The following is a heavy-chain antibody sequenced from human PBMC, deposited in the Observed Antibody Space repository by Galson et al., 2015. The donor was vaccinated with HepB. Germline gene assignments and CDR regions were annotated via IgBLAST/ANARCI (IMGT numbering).Heavy chain of an antibody. J-gene: IGHJ3*02. D-gene: IGHD3-10*01. V-gene: IGHV1-8*01. CDR3: MVITMVQGVIIAFDI. CDR2: MNPNSGNT. CDR1: GYTFTSYD. Sequence: SVKVSCKASGYTFTSYDINWVRQATGQGLEWMGWMNPNSGNTGYAQKFQGRVTMTRNTSISTAYMELSSLRSEDTAVYYCMVITMVQGVIIAFDIWGQGTMVTVSS.